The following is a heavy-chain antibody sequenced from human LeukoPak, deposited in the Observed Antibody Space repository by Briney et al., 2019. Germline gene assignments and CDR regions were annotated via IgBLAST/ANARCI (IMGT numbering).Heavy chain of an antibody. CDR3: ARGVTMARRFDP. CDR2: IHYSGFT. Sequence: SETLSLTCTVSGGSVSSGSYYWTWIRQPPRKELEWIGYIHYSGFTSYSPSLKSRVTMSLDTSKNQFSLKMSSVTAADTAVYYCARGVTMARRFDPWGQGTLVTVSS. V-gene: IGHV4-61*01. CDR1: GGSVSSGSYY. J-gene: IGHJ5*02. D-gene: IGHD3-3*01.